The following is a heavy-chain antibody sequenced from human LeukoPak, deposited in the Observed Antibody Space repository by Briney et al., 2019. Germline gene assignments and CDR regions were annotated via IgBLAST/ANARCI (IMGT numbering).Heavy chain of an antibody. J-gene: IGHJ4*02. CDR2: ISAYNGNT. CDR3: ARRGDPDYGGKVSLD. Sequence: GASVKVSCKASGYIFTDYGSTWVRQAPGQGLEWMGWISAYNGNTNYAQKFQDRGTMTTDTSTSTAYMELRSLRSDDTAVYYCARRGDPDYGGKVSLDWGQGTLVTVSS. V-gene: IGHV1-18*01. D-gene: IGHD4-23*01. CDR1: GYIFTDYG.